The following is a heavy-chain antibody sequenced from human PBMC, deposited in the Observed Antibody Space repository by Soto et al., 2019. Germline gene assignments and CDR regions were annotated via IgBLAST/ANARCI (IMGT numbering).Heavy chain of an antibody. J-gene: IGHJ3*02. CDR1: GGSISSSNW. D-gene: IGHD3-10*01. CDR3: ARLPYYYGSGSYYNGDAFDI. Sequence: PSETLSLTCAVSGGSISSSNWWSWVRQPPGKGLEWIGEIYHSGSTNYNPSLKSRVTISVDKSKNQFSLKLSSVTAADTAVYYCARLPYYYGSGSYYNGDAFDIWGQGKMVTV. V-gene: IGHV4-4*02. CDR2: IYHSGST.